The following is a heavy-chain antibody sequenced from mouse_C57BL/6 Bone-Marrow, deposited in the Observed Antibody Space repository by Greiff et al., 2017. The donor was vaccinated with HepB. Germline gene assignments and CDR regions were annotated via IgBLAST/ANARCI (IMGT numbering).Heavy chain of an antibody. Sequence: QVQLQQPGAELVKPGASVKMSCKASGYTFTSYWITWVKQRPGQGLEWIGDIYPGSGSTNYNEKFKSKATLTVDTSSSTAYMQLSSLTSEDSAVYYCARRRDYCGSSHWYFDDWGTGTTVTVSS. D-gene: IGHD1-1*01. V-gene: IGHV1-55*01. J-gene: IGHJ1*03. CDR1: GYTFTSYW. CDR2: IYPGSGST. CDR3: ARRRDYCGSSHWYFDD.